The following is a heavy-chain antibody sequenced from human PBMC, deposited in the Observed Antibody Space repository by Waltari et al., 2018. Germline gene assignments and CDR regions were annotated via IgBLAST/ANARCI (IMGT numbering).Heavy chain of an antibody. CDR1: GGSFSGYY. CDR2: IEKYGES. J-gene: IGHJ4*02. CDR3: ARRGGGPYPFYFDY. Sequence: QVQLQQWGAGLLKPSETLSFNCAVYGGSFSGYYWTWIRQPPGKGLEWNGEIEKYGESNCTPALKGRVPISKAESENQFSLKLTSVTAADTAVYFCARRGGGPYPFYFDYWGQGTLVTVSS. D-gene: IGHD2-15*01. V-gene: IGHV4-34*01.